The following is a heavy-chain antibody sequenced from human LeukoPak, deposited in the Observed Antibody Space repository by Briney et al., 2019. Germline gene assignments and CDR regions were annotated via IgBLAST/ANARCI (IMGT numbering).Heavy chain of an antibody. CDR1: GFTFSSYS. Sequence: PGGSLRLSCAASGFTFSSYSMNWVRQAPGKGLEWVSSISSSSSYIYYADSVKGRFTISRDNAKNSLYLQMNSLRAEDTAVYYCAESASGWYSWVAFDIWGQGTMVTVSS. J-gene: IGHJ3*02. CDR2: ISSSSSYI. CDR3: AESASGWYSWVAFDI. D-gene: IGHD6-19*01. V-gene: IGHV3-21*01.